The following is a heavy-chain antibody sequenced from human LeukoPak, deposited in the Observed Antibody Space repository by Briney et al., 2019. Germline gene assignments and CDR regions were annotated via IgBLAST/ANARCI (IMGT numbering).Heavy chain of an antibody. Sequence: GGSLRLSCAASGFTFSSYAMAWVRQAPGKGLEWVSAISGSGISTYCAESVRGRFTVSRDNPKNTLYLHMTSLRAEDTAVYYCAKDRWGVYEHCCEPFDYWGQGTLVTVSS. D-gene: IGHD2-21*01. CDR3: AKDRWGVYEHCCEPFDY. J-gene: IGHJ4*02. CDR2: ISGSGIST. CDR1: GFTFSSYA. V-gene: IGHV3-23*01.